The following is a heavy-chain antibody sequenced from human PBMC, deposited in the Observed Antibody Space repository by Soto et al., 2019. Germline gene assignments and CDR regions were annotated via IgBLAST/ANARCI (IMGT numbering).Heavy chain of an antibody. Sequence: SVKVSCKASGGTFSSYTISWVRQAPGQGLEWMGRIIPILGIANYAQKFQGRVTITADKSTSTAYMELNSLRSEDTAVYYCARALHYYYYMDAWGKGTPVTVSS. CDR3: ARALHYYYYMDA. CDR1: GGTFSSYT. CDR2: IIPILGIA. J-gene: IGHJ6*03. V-gene: IGHV1-69*02.